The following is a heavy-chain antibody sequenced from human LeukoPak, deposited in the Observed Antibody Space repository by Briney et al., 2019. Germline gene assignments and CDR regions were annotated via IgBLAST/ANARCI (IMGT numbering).Heavy chain of an antibody. CDR1: GYTFTSYG. D-gene: IGHD5-18*01. Sequence: GASVKVSCKASGYTFTSYGISWVRQAPGQGLEWMGWISAYNGNTNYAQKLQGGVTMTTDTSTSTAYMELRSLRSDDTAVYYCARDQGYSYGYVRGYYYYGMDVWGQGTTVTVSS. J-gene: IGHJ6*02. V-gene: IGHV1-18*01. CDR3: ARDQGYSYGYVRGYYYYGMDV. CDR2: ISAYNGNT.